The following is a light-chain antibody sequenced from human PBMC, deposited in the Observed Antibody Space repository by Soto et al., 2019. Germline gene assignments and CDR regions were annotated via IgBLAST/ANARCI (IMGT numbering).Light chain of an antibody. CDR3: QQSYTRPTT. V-gene: IGKV1-5*01. J-gene: IGKJ5*01. CDR1: QSISRW. CDR2: GAS. Sequence: QMTQSPSTLSASEGDTVTITCRASQSISRWLAWFQQKPGKAPKLLIYGASTLQSGVPSRFTGSGSGTDFTLTVNSLQAEDFATYYCQQSYTRPTTFGQGTRLEI.